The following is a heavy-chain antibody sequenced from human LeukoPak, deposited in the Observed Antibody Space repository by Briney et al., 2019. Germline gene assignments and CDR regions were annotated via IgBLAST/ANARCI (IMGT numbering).Heavy chain of an antibody. D-gene: IGHD3-10*01. CDR1: GYTFTDNY. Sequence: ASVRLSCKASGYTFTDNYIHWVRQAPGQGLEWMGWINPNSGATKSAQKFQVRVTMTRDTSINTSYMELSSLRSDDTAVYYCARWEGHTYGCNFWGQGTLVTVSS. V-gene: IGHV1-2*02. CDR2: INPNSGAT. CDR3: ARWEGHTYGCNF. J-gene: IGHJ4*02.